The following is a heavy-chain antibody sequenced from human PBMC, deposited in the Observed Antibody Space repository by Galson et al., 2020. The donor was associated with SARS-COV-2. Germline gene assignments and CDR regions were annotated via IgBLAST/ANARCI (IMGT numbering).Heavy chain of an antibody. CDR3: ARGLFQTTMVIVVFTSGSFYFDS. CDR2: ITQSGSV. J-gene: IGHJ4*02. D-gene: IGHD3-22*01. CDR1: AGSLSGHY. Sequence: SETLSLTCAVYAGSLSGHYWSWIRQSPGKGLEWIGEITQSGSVNYNPSLKSRVTISADTSKNQFSLELRSVTAADTAVYYCARGLFQTTMVIVVFTSGSFYFDSWGQGTLVSVSS. V-gene: IGHV4-34*01.